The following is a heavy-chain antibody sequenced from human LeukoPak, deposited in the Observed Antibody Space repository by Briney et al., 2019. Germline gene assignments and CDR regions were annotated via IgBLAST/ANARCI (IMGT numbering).Heavy chain of an antibody. CDR1: GGSITSSGYY. J-gene: IGHJ3*02. V-gene: IGHV4-39*07. Sequence: SETLSLTCTVSGGSITSSGYYWGWIRQSPDKGLEWIGTIFYSGSMSYNPSLESRVIISVDASRNQFSLKLTSLSAADTAVYYCARGRSTTSGWGVDDAFDIWGQGTMVTVSS. D-gene: IGHD6-19*01. CDR3: ARGRSTTSGWGVDDAFDI. CDR2: IFYSGSM.